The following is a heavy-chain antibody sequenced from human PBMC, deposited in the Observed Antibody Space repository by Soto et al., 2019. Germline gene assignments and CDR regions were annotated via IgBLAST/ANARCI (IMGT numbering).Heavy chain of an antibody. J-gene: IGHJ4*02. Sequence: GESLKISCKGSGYSFTSYWIGWVRQMPGKGLEWMGIIYPGDSDTRYSPSFQGQVTISADKSISTAYLQWSSLKASDTAMYYCARQIYDSSGYQEGEAFDYWGQGTLVTVSS. V-gene: IGHV5-51*01. CDR2: IYPGDSDT. D-gene: IGHD3-22*01. CDR3: ARQIYDSSGYQEGEAFDY. CDR1: GYSFTSYW.